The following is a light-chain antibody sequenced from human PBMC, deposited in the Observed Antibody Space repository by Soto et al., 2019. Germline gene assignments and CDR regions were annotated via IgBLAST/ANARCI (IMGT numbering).Light chain of an antibody. J-gene: IGKJ1*01. CDR2: DAS. CDR1: RSVDLW. CDR3: QEYNSYTGT. V-gene: IGKV1-5*01. Sequence: DNQMTQSPSPLSASVGDRVTITCQASRSVDLWLAWYQQKPGKAPKLLIYDASSLQSGVPSRFSGSGSGTECTLTISSLQPDDVGTYYCQEYNSYTGTFSPGTKVDIK.